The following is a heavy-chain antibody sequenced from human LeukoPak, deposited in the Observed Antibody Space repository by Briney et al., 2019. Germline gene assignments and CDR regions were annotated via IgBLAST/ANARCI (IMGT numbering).Heavy chain of an antibody. D-gene: IGHD1-14*01. CDR2: ISWNSGSI. V-gene: IGHV3-9*01. CDR1: GFTFDDYA. Sequence: GGSLRLSCAASGFTFDDYAMHWVRQAPGKGLEWVSGISWNSGSIGYADSVKGRFTISRDNAKNSLYLQMNSLRAEDAAVYYCARFTEPGSKAGTGYWGQGTPVTVSS. CDR3: ARFTEPGSKAGTGY. J-gene: IGHJ4*02.